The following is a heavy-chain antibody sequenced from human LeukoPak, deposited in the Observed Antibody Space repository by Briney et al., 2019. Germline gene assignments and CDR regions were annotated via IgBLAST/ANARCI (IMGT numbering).Heavy chain of an antibody. CDR2: IYTSGNT. CDR1: GGSLTSFY. CDR3: ARGRKRRDFDY. J-gene: IGHJ4*02. V-gene: IGHV4-4*07. Sequence: SETLSLTCTVSGGSLTSFYWSWIRQPAGRGLEWIGRIYTSGNTNYNPSLKSRVTMSVDTSNNQFSLKLTSVTAADTAAYYCARGRKRRDFDYWGQGTLVTVSS.